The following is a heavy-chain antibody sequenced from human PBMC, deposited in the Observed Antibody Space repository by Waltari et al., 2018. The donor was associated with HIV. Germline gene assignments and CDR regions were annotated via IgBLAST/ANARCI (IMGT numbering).Heavy chain of an antibody. CDR3: ARDSYYYDSSGFFPDF. Sequence: QVQLVQSGAEVKKPGASVKVSCKASGYTFTAYYINWVRQAPGQGLEWMGRINLNSGDTNYGQKFQGRVTMTRDTSISTAYMELSRLRSDDTAVYYCARDSYYYDSSGFFPDFWGQGTLVTVSS. CDR1: GYTFTAYY. CDR2: INLNSGDT. J-gene: IGHJ4*02. V-gene: IGHV1-2*06. D-gene: IGHD3-22*01.